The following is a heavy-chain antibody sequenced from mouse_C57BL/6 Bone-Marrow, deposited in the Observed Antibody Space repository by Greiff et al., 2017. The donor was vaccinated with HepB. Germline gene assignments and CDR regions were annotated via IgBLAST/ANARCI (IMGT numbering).Heavy chain of an antibody. CDR2: ISDGGSYT. Sequence: EVKLVESGGGLVKPGGSLKLSCAASGFTFSSYAMSWVRQTPEKRLEWVATISDGGSYTYYPDNVKGRFTISRDNAKNNLYLQMSHLKSEDTAMYYCARDWYYVSSYLHAMDYWGQGTSVTVSS. D-gene: IGHD1-1*01. V-gene: IGHV5-4*01. CDR1: GFTFSSYA. CDR3: ARDWYYVSSYLHAMDY. J-gene: IGHJ4*01.